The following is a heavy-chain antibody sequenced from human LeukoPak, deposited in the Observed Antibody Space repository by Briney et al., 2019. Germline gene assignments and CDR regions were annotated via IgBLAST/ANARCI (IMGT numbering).Heavy chain of an antibody. CDR1: GGSLSSGTYY. J-gene: IGHJ4*02. D-gene: IGHD7-27*01. Sequence: PSQTLSLTCTVFGGSLSSGTYYWSWIRQHPGTGLEWIGYIYYSGSTYYSPSLKSRVTISVDTSKNQFSLKLSSVTAADTAVYYCARDRWSGDRRTDYFDYWGQGTLVTVSS. CDR2: IYYSGST. CDR3: ARDRWSGDRRTDYFDY. V-gene: IGHV4-31*03.